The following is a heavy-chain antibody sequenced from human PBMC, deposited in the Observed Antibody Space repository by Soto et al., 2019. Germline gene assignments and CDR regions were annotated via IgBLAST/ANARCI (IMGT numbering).Heavy chain of an antibody. J-gene: IGHJ4*02. Sequence: PVGSLRLSCAASGFTFSSYGMHWVRQAPGKGLEWVAVISYDGSNKYYADSVKGRFTISRDNSKNTLYLQMNSLRAEDTAVYYCAKDLLDRGTYYYDSSVSLVDYWGQGTLVTVSS. CDR1: GFTFSSYG. D-gene: IGHD3-22*01. CDR3: AKDLLDRGTYYYDSSVSLVDY. CDR2: ISYDGSNK. V-gene: IGHV3-30*18.